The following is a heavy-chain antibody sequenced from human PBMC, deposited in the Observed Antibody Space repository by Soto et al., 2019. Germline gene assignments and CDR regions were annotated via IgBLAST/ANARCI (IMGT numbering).Heavy chain of an antibody. Sequence: GGSLRLSCAASGFTFSSYAMHWVRQAPGKGLEWVAVISYDGSNKYYADSVKGRFTISRDNSKNTLYLQMNSLRAEDTAVYYCAREEGERKGGNSYYYDSSGAFDYWGQGTLVTVSS. CDR2: ISYDGSNK. J-gene: IGHJ4*02. V-gene: IGHV3-30-3*01. CDR1: GFTFSSYA. D-gene: IGHD3-22*01. CDR3: AREEGERKGGNSYYYDSSGAFDY.